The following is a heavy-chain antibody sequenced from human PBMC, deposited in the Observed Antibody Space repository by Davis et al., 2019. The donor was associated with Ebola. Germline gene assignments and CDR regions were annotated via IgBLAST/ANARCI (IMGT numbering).Heavy chain of an antibody. Sequence: GESLKISCAASGFTFSTYAMSWVRQAPAKGLEWVSEITGGGGNTYYSDSVKGRFTISRDNAKNSLYLQMNSLRAEDTAVYYCARDHPYDFWSGPNFDYWGQGTLVIVSS. J-gene: IGHJ4*02. V-gene: IGHV3-23*01. CDR3: ARDHPYDFWSGPNFDY. CDR1: GFTFSTYA. CDR2: ITGGGGNT. D-gene: IGHD3-3*01.